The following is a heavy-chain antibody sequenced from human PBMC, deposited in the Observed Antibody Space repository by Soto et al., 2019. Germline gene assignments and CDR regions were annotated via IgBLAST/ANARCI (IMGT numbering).Heavy chain of an antibody. V-gene: IGHV4-39*01. CDR2: IYYSGST. Sequence: SETLSLTCTVSGGSISSSSYYWGWIRQPPGKGLEWIGSIYYSGSTYYNPSLKSRVTMSVDTSKNQFSLKLSSVTAADTAVYYCARMKDDYWGQGTLVTVSS. CDR1: GGSISSSSYY. CDR3: ARMKDDY. J-gene: IGHJ4*02.